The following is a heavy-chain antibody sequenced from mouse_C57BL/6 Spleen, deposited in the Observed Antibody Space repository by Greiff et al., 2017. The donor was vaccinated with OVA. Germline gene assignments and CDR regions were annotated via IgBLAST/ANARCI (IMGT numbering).Heavy chain of an antibody. Sequence: QVQLQQPGAELVKPGASVKLSCKASGYTFTSYWMHWVKQRPGQGLEWIGRIDPSDSDTNYNQKFKGKATLTVDTSSSTAYMQLSSLTSEDSAVYYCARYFDYWGEGTTLTVSS. J-gene: IGHJ2*01. CDR1: GYTFTSYW. CDR2: IDPSDSDT. V-gene: IGHV1-69*02. CDR3: ARYFDY.